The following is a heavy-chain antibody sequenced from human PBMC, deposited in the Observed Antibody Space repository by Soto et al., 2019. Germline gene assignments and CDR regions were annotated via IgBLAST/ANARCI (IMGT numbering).Heavy chain of an antibody. CDR1: GYTFTNYA. V-gene: IGHV1-3*01. CDR2: INAGDANT. D-gene: IGHD3-10*01. CDR3: AKAGGSGTSRNWFDP. J-gene: IGHJ5*02. Sequence: ASVKVSCKASGYTFTNYAIHWVRQPPGQGLEWMGWINAGDANTQYSQRFQGRVTITRDTSASTAYVELSSLTSEDTAVYYCAKAGGSGTSRNWFDPWGQGTLVTVSS.